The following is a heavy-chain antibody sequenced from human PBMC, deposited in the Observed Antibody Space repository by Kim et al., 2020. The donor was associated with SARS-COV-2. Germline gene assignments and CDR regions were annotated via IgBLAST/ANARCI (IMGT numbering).Heavy chain of an antibody. J-gene: IGHJ5*02. CDR3: ARAGYYSSSPNLFDP. Sequence: ADSVKGRFTISRDNAKNSLYLQMNSLRVEDTAFYYCARAGYYSSSPNLFDPRGQGTLVTVSS. D-gene: IGHD2-2*01. V-gene: IGHV3-9*01.